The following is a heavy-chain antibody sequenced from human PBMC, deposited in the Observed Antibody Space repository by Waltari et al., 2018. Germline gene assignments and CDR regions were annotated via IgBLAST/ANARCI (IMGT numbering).Heavy chain of an antibody. CDR1: GGSFSGYY. V-gene: IGHV4-34*01. Sequence: QVQLQQWGAGLLKPSETLSLTCAVYGGSFSGYYWSWIRQPPGKGLEWIGESNHSGSTNYNPSLKSRVTISVDTPKNQLSLELSSVTAAETAVYFCARTRSVAMRRSGYSYGLFDYWGQGTLVTVSS. D-gene: IGHD5-18*01. CDR2: SNHSGST. J-gene: IGHJ4*02. CDR3: ARTRSVAMRRSGYSYGLFDY.